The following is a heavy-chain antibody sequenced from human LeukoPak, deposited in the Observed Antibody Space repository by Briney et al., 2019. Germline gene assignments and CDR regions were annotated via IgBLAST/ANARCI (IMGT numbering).Heavy chain of an antibody. Sequence: GGSLRLSCAASGFTFSSYWMHWVRQAPGKGLVWVSRINSDGSSTSYADSVKGRFTISRDNAKNTLNLQMNSLRAEDTAVYYCARENSSGWYDWFDPWGQETLVTVSS. CDR1: GFTFSSYW. V-gene: IGHV3-74*01. J-gene: IGHJ5*02. CDR2: INSDGSST. CDR3: ARENSSGWYDWFDP. D-gene: IGHD6-19*01.